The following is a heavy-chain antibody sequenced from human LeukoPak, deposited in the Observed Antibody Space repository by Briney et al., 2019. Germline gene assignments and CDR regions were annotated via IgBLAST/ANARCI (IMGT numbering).Heavy chain of an antibody. J-gene: IGHJ4*02. Sequence: GGSLRLSCAASRFTFSNYWMHWVRQAPGKGLEWVSRISSNGRSRTYADSVMGRFTISRDNAKNTLDLQMNSLRAEDTAVYYCAREASGSSHFDDWGQGTLVTVSS. CDR3: AREASGSSHFDD. D-gene: IGHD1-26*01. CDR1: RFTFSNYW. CDR2: ISSNGRSR. V-gene: IGHV3-74*01.